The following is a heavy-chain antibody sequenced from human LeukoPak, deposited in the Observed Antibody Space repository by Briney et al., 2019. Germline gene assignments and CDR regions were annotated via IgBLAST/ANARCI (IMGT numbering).Heavy chain of an antibody. CDR2: IYYSGRT. Sequence: PAATLSLARTLSGGSISIYYGSWIRQPPGKGLEWLGYIYYSGRTNYNPSLRSRVTISVDTYKNHFCLKLNSVTAADTAVYYCARSRTVPGASLDYWGQGTLVTVSS. D-gene: IGHD6-19*01. V-gene: IGHV4-59*08. CDR1: GGSISIYY. CDR3: ARSRTVPGASLDY. J-gene: IGHJ4*02.